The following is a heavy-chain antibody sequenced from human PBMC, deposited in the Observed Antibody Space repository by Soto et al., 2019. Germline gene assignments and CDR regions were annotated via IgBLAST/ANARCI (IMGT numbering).Heavy chain of an antibody. CDR2: IYYSGST. CDR1: GGSISSSSYY. Sequence: QLQLQESGPGLVKPSETLSLTCTVSGGSISSSSYYWGWIRQPPGKGLEWIGSIYYSGSTYYNPSLKSRVTISVDTSKNQFSLKLSSVTAADTAVYYCARQLGSSSSVDDAFDIWGQGTMVTVSS. CDR3: ARQLGSSSSVDDAFDI. J-gene: IGHJ3*02. V-gene: IGHV4-39*01. D-gene: IGHD6-13*01.